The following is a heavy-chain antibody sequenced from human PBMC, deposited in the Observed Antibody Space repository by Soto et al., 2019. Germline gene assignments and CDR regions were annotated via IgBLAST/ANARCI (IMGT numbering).Heavy chain of an antibody. CDR2: ISSSGSTI. D-gene: IGHD6-19*01. V-gene: IGHV3-11*01. J-gene: IGHJ4*02. CDR1: GFTFSDYY. CDR3: ARTHSGWYYFDY. Sequence: GSLRLSCAASGFTFSDYYMSWIRQAPGKGLEWVSYISSSGSTIYYADSWKGRFTISRENAKNSLYLQMNSLRAEDTAVYYCARTHSGWYYFDYWGQGTLVTVSS.